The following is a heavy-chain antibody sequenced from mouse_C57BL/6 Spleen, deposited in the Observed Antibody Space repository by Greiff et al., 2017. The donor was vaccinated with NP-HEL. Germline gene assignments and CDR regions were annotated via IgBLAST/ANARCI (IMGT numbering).Heavy chain of an antibody. V-gene: IGHV1-19*01. CDR2: INPYNGGT. CDR3: ARSVTTVVATPYFDY. Sequence: EVQLQQSGPVLVKPGASVKMSCKASGYTFTDYYMNWVKQSHGKSLEWIGVINPYNGGTSYNQKFKGKATLTVDKSSSTAYMELNSLTSEDSAVYYCARSVTTVVATPYFDYWGQGTTLTVSS. J-gene: IGHJ2*01. CDR1: GYTFTDYY. D-gene: IGHD1-1*01.